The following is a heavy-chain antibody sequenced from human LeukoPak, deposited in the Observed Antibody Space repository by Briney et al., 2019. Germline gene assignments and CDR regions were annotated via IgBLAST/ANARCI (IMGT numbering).Heavy chain of an antibody. J-gene: IGHJ4*02. CDR1: GGSISSSSYY. V-gene: IGHV4-39*01. CDR3: AAGREYYDFWSGYYTAERYYFDY. CDR2: IYYSGST. D-gene: IGHD3-3*01. Sequence: SETLSLTCTVSGGSISSSSYYWGWIRQPPGKGLEWIGSIYYSGSTYYNPSLKSRVTISVDTSKNQFSLKLSSVTAADTAAYYCAAGREYYDFWSGYYTAERYYFDYWGQGTLVTVSS.